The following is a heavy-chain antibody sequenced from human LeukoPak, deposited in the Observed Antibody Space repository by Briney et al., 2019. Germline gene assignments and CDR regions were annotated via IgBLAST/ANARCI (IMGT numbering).Heavy chain of an antibody. CDR2: ISSSSSYI. CDR1: GFTFSSYS. Sequence: GGSLRLSCAASGFTFSSYSMNWVRQAPGKGLEWVSSISSSSSYIYYADSVKGRFTISRDNAKNSLYLQMNSLRAEDTAVYYCARGSAVAGFDFWGQGTLVTVSS. CDR3: ARGSAVAGFDF. V-gene: IGHV3-21*01. J-gene: IGHJ5*01. D-gene: IGHD6-19*01.